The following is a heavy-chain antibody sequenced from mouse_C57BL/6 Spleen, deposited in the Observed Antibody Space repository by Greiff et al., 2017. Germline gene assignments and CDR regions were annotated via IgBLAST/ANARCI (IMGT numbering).Heavy chain of an antibody. D-gene: IGHD1-1*01. J-gene: IGHJ1*03. V-gene: IGHV5-4*01. CDR3: ARDEYYGSSPLGYFDV. Sequence: EVMLVESGGGLVKPGGSLKLSCAASGFTFSSYAMSWVRQTPEKRLEWVATISDGGSYTYYPDNVKGRFTISRDNAKNNLYLQMSHLKSEDTAMYYCARDEYYGSSPLGYFDVWGTGTTVTVSS. CDR1: GFTFSSYA. CDR2: ISDGGSYT.